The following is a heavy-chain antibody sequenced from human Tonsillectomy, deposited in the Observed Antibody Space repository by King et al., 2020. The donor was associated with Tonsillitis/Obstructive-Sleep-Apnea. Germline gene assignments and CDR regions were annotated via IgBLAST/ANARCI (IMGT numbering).Heavy chain of an antibody. Sequence: VQLVESGGGVVQPGRSLRLSCAASGFIFSSYGMHWVRQAPGKGLEWVAVISYDGNTICYADSVKGRFTISRDNSKNTLYLQMNSLRAEDTAVYSCAKRDSNGWYYLDYWGQGALVTVSS. D-gene: IGHD6-19*01. CDR1: GFIFSSYG. CDR3: AKRDSNGWYYLDY. CDR2: ISYDGNTI. J-gene: IGHJ4*02. V-gene: IGHV3-30*18.